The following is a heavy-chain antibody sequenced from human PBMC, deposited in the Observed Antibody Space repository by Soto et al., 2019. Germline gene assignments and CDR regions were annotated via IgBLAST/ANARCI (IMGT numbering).Heavy chain of an antibody. V-gene: IGHV2-5*02. D-gene: IGHD3-16*01. Sequence: QITLKESGPTLVKPTQTLTLTCTFSGFSLSTSGGGVGWIRQPPGKALQWRTFIYWDDDKRNSPFLKSRLTITKDTSKNQVVLKMTNMDPVDTATYYCAHLVVAGITYYCDSWGQGTLVTVSS. CDR2: IYWDDDK. J-gene: IGHJ4*02. CDR1: GFSLSTSGGG. CDR3: AHLVVAGITYYCDS.